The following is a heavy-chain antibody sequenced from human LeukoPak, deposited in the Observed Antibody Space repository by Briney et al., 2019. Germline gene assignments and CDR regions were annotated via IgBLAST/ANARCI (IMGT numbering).Heavy chain of an antibody. CDR1: GFTFSTYS. D-gene: IGHD4-11*01. V-gene: IGHV3-48*04. CDR2: ISSSSSTI. Sequence: PGGSLRLSCAASGFTFSTYSMNWVRQAPGKGLEWVSYISSSSSTIYYADSVKGRFTISRDNAKNSLYLQMNSLRAEDTAVYYCASDIPYVDYRDAFDIWGQGTMVTVSS. CDR3: ASDIPYVDYRDAFDI. J-gene: IGHJ3*02.